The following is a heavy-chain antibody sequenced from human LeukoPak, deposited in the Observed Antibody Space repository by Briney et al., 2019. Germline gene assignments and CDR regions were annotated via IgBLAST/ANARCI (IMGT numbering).Heavy chain of an antibody. CDR2: IIPIFGTA. V-gene: IGHV1-69*13. Sequence: ASVKVSCKASGGTFSSYAISWVRQAPGQGLEWMGGIIPIFGTANYAQKFQGRVTITADESTSTAYMELRSLRSDDTAVYYCVREGGSSGYYFFHYWGQGTLVTVSS. CDR1: GGTFSSYA. CDR3: VREGGSSGYYFFHY. D-gene: IGHD3-22*01. J-gene: IGHJ4*02.